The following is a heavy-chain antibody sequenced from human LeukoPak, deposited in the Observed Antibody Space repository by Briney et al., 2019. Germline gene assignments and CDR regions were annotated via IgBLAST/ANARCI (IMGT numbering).Heavy chain of an antibody. V-gene: IGHV4-38-2*01. D-gene: IGHD4-11*01. CDR3: ARLTYSGPHYFDY. CDR1: GYSISSGYY. CDR2: IYHSGST. Sequence: SETLSLTCAVSGYSISSGYYWGWIWQPPGKGLEWIGSIYHSGSTYYNPSLKSRVTISVDTSKNQFSLKLSSVTAADTAVYYCARLTYSGPHYFDYWGQGTLVTVSS. J-gene: IGHJ4*02.